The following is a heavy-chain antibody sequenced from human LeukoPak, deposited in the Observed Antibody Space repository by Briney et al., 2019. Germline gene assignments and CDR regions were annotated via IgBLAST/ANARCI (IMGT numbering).Heavy chain of an antibody. Sequence: GGSLRLSCAASGXTFSSYSVNWVRQAPGKGLEWVSSISSSSSYIYYADSVKGRFTISRDNAKNSLYLQMNSLRAEDTAVYYCARAGYSSGWDYFDYWGQGTLVTVSS. J-gene: IGHJ4*02. CDR1: GXTFSSYS. CDR3: ARAGYSSGWDYFDY. D-gene: IGHD6-19*01. V-gene: IGHV3-21*01. CDR2: ISSSSSYI.